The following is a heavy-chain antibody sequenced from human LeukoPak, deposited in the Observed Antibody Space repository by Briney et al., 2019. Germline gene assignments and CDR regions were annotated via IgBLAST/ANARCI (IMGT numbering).Heavy chain of an antibody. CDR2: IYYSGST. CDR1: GGSISSGNYY. CDR3: ARVQYDYVWGSYRKGNYYYYYGMDV. Sequence: PSETLSLTCTVSGGSISSGNYYWSWIRQHPGKGLEWIGYIYYSGSTYYNPSLKSRVTISVDTSKNQFSLQLNSVTPEDTAVYYCARVQYDYVWGSYRKGNYYYYYGMDVWGQGTTVTVSS. V-gene: IGHV4-31*03. D-gene: IGHD3-16*02. J-gene: IGHJ6*02.